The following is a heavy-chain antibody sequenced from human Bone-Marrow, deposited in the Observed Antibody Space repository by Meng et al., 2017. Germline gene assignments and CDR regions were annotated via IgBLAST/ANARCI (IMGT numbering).Heavy chain of an antibody. CDR3: ARDGTGGSSSFYY. D-gene: IGHD6-13*01. CDR2: IYHSGST. Sequence: QVQRQGPGPGLVKPSGTLSLTCAVSGGSISSSNWWSWVRQPPGKGLEWIGEIYHSGSTNYNPSLKSRVTISVDKSKNQFSLKLSSVTAADTAVHYCARDGTGGSSSFYYWGQGTLVTVSS. CDR1: GGSISSSNW. J-gene: IGHJ4*02. V-gene: IGHV4-4*02.